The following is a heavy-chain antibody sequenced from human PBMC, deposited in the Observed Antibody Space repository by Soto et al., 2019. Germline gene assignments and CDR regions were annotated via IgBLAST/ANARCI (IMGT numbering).Heavy chain of an antibody. CDR2: IYYSGST. CDR1: GGSISSYY. V-gene: IGHV4-59*08. D-gene: IGHD6-13*01. Sequence: PSETLSLTCTVSGGSISSYYWSWIRQPPGKGLEWIGYIYYSGSTNYNPSLKSRVTISVDTSKNQFSLKLSSVTAADTAVYYCARQGIAAAGPFDYWGQGTLVTV. CDR3: ARQGIAAAGPFDY. J-gene: IGHJ4*02.